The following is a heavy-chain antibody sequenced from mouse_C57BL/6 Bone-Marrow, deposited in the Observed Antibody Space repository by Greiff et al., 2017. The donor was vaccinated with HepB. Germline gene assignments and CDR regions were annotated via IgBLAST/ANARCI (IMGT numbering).Heavy chain of an antibody. V-gene: IGHV1-76*01. CDR1: GYTFTDYY. Sequence: VQLQQSGAELVRPGASVKLSCKASGYTFTDYYINWVKQRPGQGLEWIARIYPGSGNTYYNEKFKGKATLTAEKSSSTAYMQLSSLTSEDSAVYFCARRGPITTVVANYYAMDYWGQGTSVTVSS. CDR2: IYPGSGNT. CDR3: ARRGPITTVVANYYAMDY. J-gene: IGHJ4*01. D-gene: IGHD1-1*01.